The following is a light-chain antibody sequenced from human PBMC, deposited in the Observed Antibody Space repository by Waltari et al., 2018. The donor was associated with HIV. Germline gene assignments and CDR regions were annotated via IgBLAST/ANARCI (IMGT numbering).Light chain of an antibody. CDR2: RND. CDR1: SDNVGYQG. CDR3: SAWDSSLGAWV. V-gene: IGLV10-54*01. J-gene: IGLJ3*02. Sequence: QAGLTQPPSVSKGLKQTATLTCAGNSDNVGYQGVAWLQQHQGLPPKLLSYRNDYRPSGVSERFSTSRSGNTAFLTITELQPEDETDYFCSAWDSSLGAWVFVGGTRLTVL.